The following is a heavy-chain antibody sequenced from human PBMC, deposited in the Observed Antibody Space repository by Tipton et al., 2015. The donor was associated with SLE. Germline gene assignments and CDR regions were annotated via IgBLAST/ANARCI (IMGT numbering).Heavy chain of an antibody. J-gene: IGHJ5*02. Sequence: TLSLTCTVSGDSISSYYWTWIRQPPGKGLEWLGYVFHTGSTNYNPSLNGRVTMSVDTSKNQFFLRLKSVTTADTAVYYCARARPLFNWFDPWGQGTLVIVSS. D-gene: IGHD3-3*01. CDR2: VFHTGST. V-gene: IGHV4-59*01. CDR3: ARARPLFNWFDP. CDR1: GDSISSYY.